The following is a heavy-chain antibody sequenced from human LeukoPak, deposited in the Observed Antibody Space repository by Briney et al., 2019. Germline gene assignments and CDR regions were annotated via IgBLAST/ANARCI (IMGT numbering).Heavy chain of an antibody. CDR2: IDYSVST. D-gene: IGHD3-10*01. CDR3: ARGYGAGIPAK. J-gene: IGHJ4*02. Sequence: PSETLSLTCAVCGGSFSGYCWRWIRQSPEKGPEWSGDIDYSVSTKYNPSLKSRVNISIDTSKNQFSLKIISVTAADTAIYYCARGYGAGIPAKWGQGNLVTVSS. CDR1: GGSFSGYC. V-gene: IGHV4-34*01.